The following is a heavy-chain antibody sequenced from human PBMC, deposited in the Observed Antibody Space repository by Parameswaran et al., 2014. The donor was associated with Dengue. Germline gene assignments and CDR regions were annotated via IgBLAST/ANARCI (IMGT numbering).Heavy chain of an antibody. CDR3: ARVQVVQWLLHRRHDYGMDV. J-gene: IGHJ6*02. D-gene: IGHD6-19*01. Sequence: RWIRQPPGKGLEWIGEINHSGSTNYNPSLKSRVTMSVDTSKNQFSLKLSSVTAADTAVYYCARVQVVQWLLHRRHDYGMDVWGQGTTVTVSS. V-gene: IGHV4-34*01. CDR2: INHSGST.